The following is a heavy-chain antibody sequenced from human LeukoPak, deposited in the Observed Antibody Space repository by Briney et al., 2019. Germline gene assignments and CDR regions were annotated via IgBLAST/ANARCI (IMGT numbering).Heavy chain of an antibody. V-gene: IGHV1-69*05. CDR3: AREKYYYDSSGYPTFDY. J-gene: IGHJ4*02. Sequence: SSVKVSCKASGGTFISYAISWVRQAPGQGLEWMGRIIPIFGTANYAQKFQGRVTITTDESTSTAYMELSSLRSEDTAVYYCAREKYYYDSSGYPTFDYWGQGTLVTVSS. CDR2: IIPIFGTA. CDR1: GGTFISYA. D-gene: IGHD3-22*01.